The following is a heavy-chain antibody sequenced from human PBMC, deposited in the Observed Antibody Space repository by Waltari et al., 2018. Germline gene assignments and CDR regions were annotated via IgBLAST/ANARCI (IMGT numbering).Heavy chain of an antibody. D-gene: IGHD3-10*01. CDR2: INHRGST. CDR1: GGSFSGYY. J-gene: IGHJ4*02. Sequence: QVQLQQWGAGLLKPSETLSLTYAVYGGSFSGYYWSWIRQPPGKGLEWIGEINHRGSTHYKPSLKSRVTISVDTSKNQFSLKLSSVTAADTAVYYCAGERLWFGEGFDYWGQGTLVTVSS. V-gene: IGHV4-34*01. CDR3: AGERLWFGEGFDY.